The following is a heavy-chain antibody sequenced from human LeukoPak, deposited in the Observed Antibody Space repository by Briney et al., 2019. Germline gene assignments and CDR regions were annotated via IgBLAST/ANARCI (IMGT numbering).Heavy chain of an antibody. J-gene: IGHJ5*02. CDR3: ARGYSSSWYSQDWFDP. CDR1: GGSISSGSYY. D-gene: IGHD6-13*01. V-gene: IGHV4-61*02. CDR2: IYTSGST. Sequence: PSETLSLTCTVSGGSISSGSYYWSWIRQPAGKGLEWIGRIYTSGSTNYNPSLKSRVTISVDTSKNQFSLKLSSVTAADTAVYYCARGYSSSWYSQDWFDPWGQGTLVTVSS.